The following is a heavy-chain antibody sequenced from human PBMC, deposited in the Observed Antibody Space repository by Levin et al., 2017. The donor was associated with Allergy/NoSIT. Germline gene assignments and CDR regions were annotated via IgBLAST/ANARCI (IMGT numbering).Heavy chain of an antibody. D-gene: IGHD6-6*01. V-gene: IGHV1-2*02. CDR2: VNPNTGRT. Sequence: GESLKISCRASGYIFTDYYLHWVRQAPGQGLEWMGWVNPNTGRTDYAQKFQGRVTMTRDTSVNTAYIELSSLTSADTPVYFCAGVDSTAAVISTRADRWFDPWGQGSLVTVSS. J-gene: IGHJ5*02. CDR3: AGVDSTAAVISTRADRWFDP. CDR1: GYIFTDYY.